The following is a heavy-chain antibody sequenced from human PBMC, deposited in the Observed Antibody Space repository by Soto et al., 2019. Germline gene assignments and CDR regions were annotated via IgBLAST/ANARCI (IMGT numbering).Heavy chain of an antibody. CDR1: GFTFSSYS. J-gene: IGHJ4*02. V-gene: IGHV3-23*01. CDR2: FRSGGDDATE. Sequence: GGSLRLSCAASGFTFSSYSMGWVRQAPGKGLEWVSGFRSGGDDATEYYADAVRGRFTISRDNSKNTLFLQMNSLRAEDKAIYYCAKKVNSGSGSQFFDYWGQGTLVTVSS. D-gene: IGHD3-10*01. CDR3: AKKVNSGSGSQFFDY.